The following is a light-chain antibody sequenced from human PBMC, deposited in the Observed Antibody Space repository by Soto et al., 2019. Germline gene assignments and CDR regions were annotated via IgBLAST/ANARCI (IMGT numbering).Light chain of an antibody. CDR1: SGDVGGYNY. CDR2: DVS. CDR3: SSYTSSSTLDV. Sequence: QSALTQPASVSGSPGQPITISCTGTSGDVGGYNYVSWYQQHPGKAPKLMIYDVSNRPSGVSNRFSGSKSGNTASLTISGLQAEDEADYYCSSYTSSSTLDVFGTGTKVTVL. V-gene: IGLV2-14*01. J-gene: IGLJ1*01.